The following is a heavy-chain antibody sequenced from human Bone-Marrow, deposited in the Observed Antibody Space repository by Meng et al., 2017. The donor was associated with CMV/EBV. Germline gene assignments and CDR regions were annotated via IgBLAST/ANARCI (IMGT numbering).Heavy chain of an antibody. D-gene: IGHD2/OR15-2a*01. V-gene: IGHV1-69*10. CDR2: IIPVPGIA. CDR3: AGLSNPGDY. CDR1: GGTFSSYA. Sequence: SVKVSCKSSGGTFSSYAISWVRQAPGQGLEWMGGIIPVPGIANYAQKFQGRVTMTRDTSTSTVFMELASLKSEDMGVYYCAGLSNPGDYWGQGTLVTVSS. J-gene: IGHJ4*02.